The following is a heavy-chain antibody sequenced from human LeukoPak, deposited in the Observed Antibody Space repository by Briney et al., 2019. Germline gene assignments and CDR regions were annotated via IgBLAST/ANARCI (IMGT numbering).Heavy chain of an antibody. CDR1: GGSIRSSYYY. D-gene: IGHD3-22*01. J-gene: IGHJ6*02. Sequence: PSETLSLTCTVSGGSIRSSYYYWGWIRQHPGKGLEWIGYIYYSGSTYYNPSLKSRVTISVDTSKNQFSLKLSSVTAADTAVYYCARVDYYDSSYGMDVWGQGTTVTVSS. CDR2: IYYSGST. V-gene: IGHV4-31*03. CDR3: ARVDYYDSSYGMDV.